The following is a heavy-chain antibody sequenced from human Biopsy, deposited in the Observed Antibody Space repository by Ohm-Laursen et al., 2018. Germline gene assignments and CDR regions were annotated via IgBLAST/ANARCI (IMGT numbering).Heavy chain of an antibody. D-gene: IGHD2-2*01. Sequence: VASVKVSCNASSYTFTDYNIHWMRQAPGQGLEWLGYINCKTGATNYAQNLQGRVTMTTDTSTSTAYMELRSLRSDDTAVYYCARGGTLVVVPTAVLHSFDIWGQGTMVTVSS. J-gene: IGHJ3*02. V-gene: IGHV1-18*04. CDR1: SYTFTDYN. CDR2: INCKTGAT. CDR3: ARGGTLVVVPTAVLHSFDI.